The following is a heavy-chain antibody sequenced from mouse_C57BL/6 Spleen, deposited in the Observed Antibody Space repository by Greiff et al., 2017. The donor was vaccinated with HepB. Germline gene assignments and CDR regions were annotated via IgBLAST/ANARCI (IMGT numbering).Heavy chain of an antibody. V-gene: IGHV1-19*01. CDR3: ARKGYSNYGDAMDY. CDR1: GYTFTDYY. D-gene: IGHD2-5*01. J-gene: IGHJ4*01. CDR2: INPYNGGT. Sequence: VQLQQSGPVLVKPGASVKMSCKASGYTFTDYYMNWVKQSHGKSLEWIGVINPYNGGTSYNQKFKGKATLTVDKSSSTAYMELNSLTSEDSAVYYCARKGYSNYGDAMDYWGQGTSVTVSS.